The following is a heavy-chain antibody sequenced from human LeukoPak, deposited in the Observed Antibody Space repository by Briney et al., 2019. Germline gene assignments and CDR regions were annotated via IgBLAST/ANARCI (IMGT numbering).Heavy chain of an antibody. V-gene: IGHV3-23*01. J-gene: IGHJ4*02. CDR2: ISGSGGST. D-gene: IGHD3-22*01. CDR3: AKAYYSDSSAYFDY. CDR1: GFTFSSHA. Sequence: PRGSLRLSCAASGFTFSSHAMSWVRQAPGKGLEWVSAISGSGGSTDYADSVKGRFTISRDNSKNTLYLQMNSLRAEDTAVYYCAKAYYSDSSAYFDYWGQGTLVTVSS.